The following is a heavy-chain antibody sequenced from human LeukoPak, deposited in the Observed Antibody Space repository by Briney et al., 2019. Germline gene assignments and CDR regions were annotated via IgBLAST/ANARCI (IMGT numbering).Heavy chain of an antibody. Sequence: ASVKVSCKASGGTFSSYAISWVRQAPGQGLEWMGGIIPIFGTANYAQKFQGRVTITADESTSTAYMELSSLRSEDTAVYYCARDRGYYYDSSGYYNWFDPWGQGTLVTVSS. J-gene: IGHJ5*02. CDR1: GGTFSSYA. CDR3: ARDRGYYYDSSGYYNWFDP. V-gene: IGHV1-69*01. CDR2: IIPIFGTA. D-gene: IGHD3-22*01.